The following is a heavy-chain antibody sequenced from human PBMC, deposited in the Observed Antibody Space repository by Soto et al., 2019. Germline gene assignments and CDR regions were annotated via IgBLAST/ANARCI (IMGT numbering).Heavy chain of an antibody. CDR3: ARGPGGPDGPGDY. D-gene: IGHD2-15*01. J-gene: IGHJ4*02. CDR2: INAGNGNT. Sequence: ASVKVSCKASGYTFTSYAKHWVRQAPGQRLEWMGWINAGNGNTKYSQKFQGRVTITRDTSASTAYMELSSLRSEDTAVYYCARGPGGPDGPGDYWGQGTLVTVSS. V-gene: IGHV1-3*01. CDR1: GYTFTSYA.